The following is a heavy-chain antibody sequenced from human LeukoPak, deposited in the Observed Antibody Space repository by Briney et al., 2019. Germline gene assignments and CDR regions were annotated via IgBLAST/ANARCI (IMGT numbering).Heavy chain of an antibody. J-gene: IGHJ4*02. D-gene: IGHD2-15*01. CDR1: GFTFSSHC. CDR3: ARIVLVVAGLLYN. CDR2: IKHDRSDN. V-gene: IGHV3-7*01. Sequence: PGGSLRLSCAASGFTFSSHCMSWVRQAPGKGLEWVANIKHDRSDNYCVDSVKGRFTISRDNAKNSLYLQMNNLRADDTAVYYCARIVLVVAGLLYNWGERTLCSVSS.